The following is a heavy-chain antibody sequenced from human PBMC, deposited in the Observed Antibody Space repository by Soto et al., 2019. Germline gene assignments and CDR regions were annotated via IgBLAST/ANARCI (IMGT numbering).Heavy chain of an antibody. J-gene: IGHJ5*02. V-gene: IGHV1-8*01. CDR1: GYTFTSYD. CDR2: MNPNSGNT. D-gene: IGHD2-2*01. Sequence: AASVKVSCKASGYTFTSYDIKWVRQATGQGLEWMGWMNPNSGNTGYAQKFQGRVTMTRNTSISTAYMELSSLRSEDTAVYYCARGRYCSSTSCYGHWFDPWGQGTLVNVSS. CDR3: ARGRYCSSTSCYGHWFDP.